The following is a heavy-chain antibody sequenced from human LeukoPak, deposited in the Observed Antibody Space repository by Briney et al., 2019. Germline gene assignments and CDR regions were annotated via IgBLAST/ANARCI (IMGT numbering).Heavy chain of an antibody. CDR1: GFTFSTYG. CDR2: IYSGGST. Sequence: GGSLRLSCAASGFTFSTYGMGWVRQAPGKGLEWVSVIYSGGSTNYAESGKGGFTISRKNSKKKVYLQMNSLTAEDTAVYYCARVGVVPAAIPDGFDIWGQGTMVTVSS. D-gene: IGHD2-2*01. CDR3: ARVGVVPAAIPDGFDI. V-gene: IGHV3-53*01. J-gene: IGHJ3*02.